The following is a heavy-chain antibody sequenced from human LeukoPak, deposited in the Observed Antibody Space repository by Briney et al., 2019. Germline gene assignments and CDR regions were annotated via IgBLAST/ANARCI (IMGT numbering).Heavy chain of an antibody. D-gene: IGHD3-16*01. CDR1: GFTFSSYA. CDR3: AKDGPIGGYFQH. Sequence: PGGSLRLSCAASGFTFSSYAMSWVRQAPGKGLEWVSAISGSGGSTYYADSVKGRFTISRDNSKNTLYLQMNSLGDEDTAVYYCAKDGPIGGYFQHWGQGTLVTVSS. CDR2: ISGSGGST. J-gene: IGHJ1*01. V-gene: IGHV3-23*01.